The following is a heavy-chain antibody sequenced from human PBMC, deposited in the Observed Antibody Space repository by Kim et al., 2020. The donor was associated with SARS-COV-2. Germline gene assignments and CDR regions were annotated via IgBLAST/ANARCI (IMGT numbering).Heavy chain of an antibody. J-gene: IGHJ5*02. CDR3: ARTGGGRTVTTIGL. Sequence: YAASVKGRFSISRDNARNSLYLQMTGVRADDTAVYYCARTGGGRTVTTIGLWGQGTLVTVSS. V-gene: IGHV3-11*01. D-gene: IGHD4-17*01.